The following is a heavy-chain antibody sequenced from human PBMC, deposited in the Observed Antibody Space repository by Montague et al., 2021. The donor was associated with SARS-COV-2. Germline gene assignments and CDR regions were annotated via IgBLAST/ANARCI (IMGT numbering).Heavy chain of an antibody. CDR2: IYYTETTCYNPAPISGTT. V-gene: IGHV4-39*01. Sequence: SKTLSLTCTLSGGSFSTTRNYWNWIRQPPGKGLEWIGTIYYTETTCYNPAPISGTTYYSPSLKSRVTISVDTSRNQVFLNLRSVTATDTAVYYCSKGGGIGVSDSWGQGTLVTVSS. D-gene: IGHD6-19*01. CDR1: GGSFSTTRNY. CDR3: SKGGGIGVSDS. J-gene: IGHJ4*02.